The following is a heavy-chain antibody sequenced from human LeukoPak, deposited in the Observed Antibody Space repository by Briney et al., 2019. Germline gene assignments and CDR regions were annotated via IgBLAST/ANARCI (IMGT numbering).Heavy chain of an antibody. V-gene: IGHV1-24*01. CDR2: FDPEDGET. CDR3: ATDAPYYYDSSGYPLY. Sequence: ASVKVSCKVSGYTLTELSMHWVRQAPGKGLEWMGGFDPEDGETIYAQKFQGRVTTTEDTSTDTAYMELSSLRSGDTAVYYCATDAPYYYDSSGYPLYWGQGTLVTVSS. D-gene: IGHD3-22*01. CDR1: GYTLTELS. J-gene: IGHJ4*02.